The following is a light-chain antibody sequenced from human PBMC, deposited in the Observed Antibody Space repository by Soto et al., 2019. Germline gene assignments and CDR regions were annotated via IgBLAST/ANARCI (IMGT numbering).Light chain of an antibody. CDR2: GNS. J-gene: IGLJ1*01. Sequence: SVLTQPASVYGAPGQRGTISCPGSSSNIGAGYDVHWYQQLLGTAPKLLIYGNSNRPSGVPDRFSGSKSGTSASLAITGLQAEDEADYYCQSYDSSLSGYYVFGTGTKVTVL. CDR1: SSNIGAGYD. V-gene: IGLV1-40*01. CDR3: QSYDSSLSGYYV.